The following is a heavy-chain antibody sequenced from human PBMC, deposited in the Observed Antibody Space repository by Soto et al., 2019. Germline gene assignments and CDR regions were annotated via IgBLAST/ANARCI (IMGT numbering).Heavy chain of an antibody. CDR1: GFTFSSYA. V-gene: IGHV3-23*01. J-gene: IGHJ4*02. CDR3: ATSIVLGYCSGGSCYSGY. Sequence: GGSLRLSCAASGFTFSSYAMSWVHQAPGKGLEWVSAISGSGGSTYYADSVKGRFTISRDNSKNTLYLQMNSLRAEDTAVYYCATSIVLGYCSGGSCYSGYWGQGTLVTVSS. D-gene: IGHD2-15*01. CDR2: ISGSGGST.